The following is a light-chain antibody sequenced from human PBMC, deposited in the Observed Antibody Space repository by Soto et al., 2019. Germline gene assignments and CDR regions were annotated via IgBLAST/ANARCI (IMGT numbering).Light chain of an antibody. V-gene: IGLV1-40*01. J-gene: IGLJ3*02. CDR1: NSNIGARYD. Sequence: QPVLTQPPSVSGAPGQTVTISCTGTNSNIGARYDAHWFQHLPGTAPKILIYGNNNRPSGVPDRFSGSRSGASASLAITGLQAEDEADYYCQSFDSSLRGWVFGGGTKLTVL. CDR3: QSFDSSLRGWV. CDR2: GNN.